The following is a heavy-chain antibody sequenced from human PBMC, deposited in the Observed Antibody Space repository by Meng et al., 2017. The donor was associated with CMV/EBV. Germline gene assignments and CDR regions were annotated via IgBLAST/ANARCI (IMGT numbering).Heavy chain of an antibody. J-gene: IGHJ4*02. CDR1: GITFSDFL. Sequence: GGSLRLSCTVSGITFSDFLMGWFRQAPGKGLAWVANIGQDGSDKNYVDSVKGRFTISRDNAKNSLYLQMNSLRAEDTALYYCAKDHDFWSGYSYYFDYWGQGTLVTVSS. D-gene: IGHD3-3*01. V-gene: IGHV3-7*03. CDR3: AKDHDFWSGYSYYFDY. CDR2: IGQDGSDK.